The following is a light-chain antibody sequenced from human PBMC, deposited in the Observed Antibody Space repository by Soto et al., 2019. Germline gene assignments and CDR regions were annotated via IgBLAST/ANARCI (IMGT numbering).Light chain of an antibody. Sequence: EIVLTQSPATLSLSPGGRATLSCRASQSVDNYLAWYQQRPGQAPRLLMYDASNRATGIPARFSGSGSGTDFTLTISSLEAEDFAVYYCQQRSSWPLTFGGGTKVDIK. J-gene: IGKJ4*01. CDR1: QSVDNY. CDR2: DAS. CDR3: QQRSSWPLT. V-gene: IGKV3-11*01.